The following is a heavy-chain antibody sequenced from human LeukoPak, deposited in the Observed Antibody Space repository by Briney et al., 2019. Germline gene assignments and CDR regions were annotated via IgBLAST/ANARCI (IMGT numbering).Heavy chain of an antibody. D-gene: IGHD3-10*01. CDR1: GGSISSGDYY. CDR3: ARGVICFGSGTSAAFDY. V-gene: IGHV4-31*03. Sequence: PSQTLSLTRTVSGGSISSGDYYWSWIRQHPGKGLEWIGYVYYRGDTYYNPSLKSRLTISLDTSQNQFSLKLTSVTAADTAVYYCARGVICFGSGTSAAFDYRGQGTLVTVSS. J-gene: IGHJ4*02. CDR2: VYYRGDT.